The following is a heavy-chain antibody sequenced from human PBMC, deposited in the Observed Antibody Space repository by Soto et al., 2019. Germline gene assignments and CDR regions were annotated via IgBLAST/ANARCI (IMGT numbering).Heavy chain of an antibody. CDR2: IIPIFGTA. CDR1: GGTFSSYA. J-gene: IGHJ4*02. V-gene: IGHV1-69*01. CDR3: ARGTPEWEVTTSYFAY. D-gene: IGHD4-17*01. Sequence: QVQLVQSGAEVKKPGSSVKVSCTASGGTFSSYAISWVRQAPGQGLEWMGGIIPIFGTANYAQKFQGRVTITADESTSTAYRELSSLRAEDTAVYYCARGTPEWEVTTSYFAYWGQGPLVTVSS.